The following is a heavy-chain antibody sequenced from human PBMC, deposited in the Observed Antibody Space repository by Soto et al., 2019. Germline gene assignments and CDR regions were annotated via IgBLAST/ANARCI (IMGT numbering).Heavy chain of an antibody. CDR3: ARAVSMTTVTTYWFDP. J-gene: IGHJ5*02. Sequence: SVKVSCKASGGTFSSYTISWVRQAPGQGLEWMGRIIPILGIANYAQKFQGRVTITADKSTSTAYMELSSLRSEDTAVYYCARAVSMTTVTTYWFDPWGQGTLVTVS. D-gene: IGHD4-17*01. CDR2: IIPILGIA. CDR1: GGTFSSYT. V-gene: IGHV1-69*02.